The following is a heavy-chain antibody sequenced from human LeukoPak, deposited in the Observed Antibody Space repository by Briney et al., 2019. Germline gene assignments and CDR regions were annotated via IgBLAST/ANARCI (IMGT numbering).Heavy chain of an antibody. CDR1: GGSFSGYY. CDR3: ARGLRRYYYDSSGTGAFDI. Sequence: SETLSLTCAVYGGSFSGYYWSWIRQPPGKGLEWFGEINHSGSTNYNPSLKSRVTISVDTSKNQFSLKLSSVTAADTAVYYCARGLRRYYYDSSGTGAFDIWGQGTMVTVSS. D-gene: IGHD3-22*01. V-gene: IGHV4-34*01. CDR2: INHSGST. J-gene: IGHJ3*02.